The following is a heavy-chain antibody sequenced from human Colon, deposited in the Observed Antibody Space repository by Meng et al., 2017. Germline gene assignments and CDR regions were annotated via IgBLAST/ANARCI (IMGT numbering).Heavy chain of an antibody. CDR2: ISAYNGNT. CDR1: GYTFTSDG. V-gene: IGHV1-18*01. J-gene: IGHJ4*02. Sequence: VPSGVEVKKPGASVKVSCKASGYTFTSDGISWVRQAPGQGLEWMGWISAYNGNTNYAQKLQGRVNMTTDTSTSTAYMELRSLRSDDTAVYYCARVIADYGDSLWNWGQGTLVTVSS. D-gene: IGHD4-17*01. CDR3: ARVIADYGDSLWN.